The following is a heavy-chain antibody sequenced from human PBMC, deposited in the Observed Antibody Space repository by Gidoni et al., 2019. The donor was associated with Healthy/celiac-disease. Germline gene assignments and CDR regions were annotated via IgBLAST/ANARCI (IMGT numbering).Heavy chain of an antibody. CDR3: ARVYSYSYVWFDP. J-gene: IGHJ5*02. Sequence: QLQLQESGPGLVKPSETLYLTCTVSGGSISSSSYDWGWIRQPPGKGLEWIGSIYYSGSTYYNPSLKSRDTISVDTSKNQCSLKLSAVTAADTAVYYCARVYSYSYVWFDPWGQGTLVTVSS. CDR1: GGSISSSSYD. D-gene: IGHD5-18*01. CDR2: IYYSGST. V-gene: IGHV4-39*07.